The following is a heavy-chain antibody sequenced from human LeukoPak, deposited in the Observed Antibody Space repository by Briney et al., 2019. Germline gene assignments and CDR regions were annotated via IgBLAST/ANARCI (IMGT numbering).Heavy chain of an antibody. CDR2: IYYSGST. Sequence: SETLSLTCTVSGGSISSYYWSWIRQPPGKGLEWIGYIYYSGSTNYNPSLKSRVTISVDTSKNQFSLKLSSVTAADTAVYYCASAPPSYNWNEVAFDIWGQGTMVTVSS. CDR3: ASAPPSYNWNEVAFDI. V-gene: IGHV4-59*01. D-gene: IGHD1-20*01. CDR1: GGSISSYY. J-gene: IGHJ3*02.